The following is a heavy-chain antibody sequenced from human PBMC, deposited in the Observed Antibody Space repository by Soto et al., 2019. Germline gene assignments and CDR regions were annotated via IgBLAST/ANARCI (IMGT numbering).Heavy chain of an antibody. V-gene: IGHV3-30*18. Sequence: PGGSLRLSCAASGFTFSSYGMHWVRQAPGKGLEWVAVISYDGSNKYYADSVKGRFTISRDNSKNTLYLQMNSLRAEDTAVYYCAKDGDVVVVAAYGMDVWGQGTTVTVSS. J-gene: IGHJ6*02. CDR3: AKDGDVVVVAAYGMDV. CDR2: ISYDGSNK. CDR1: GFTFSSYG. D-gene: IGHD2-15*01.